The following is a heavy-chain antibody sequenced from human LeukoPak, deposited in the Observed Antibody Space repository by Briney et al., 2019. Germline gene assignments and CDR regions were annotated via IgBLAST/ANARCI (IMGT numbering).Heavy chain of an antibody. V-gene: IGHV3-30*18. J-gene: IGHJ3*02. CDR3: AKDYDSSGWAAFDI. CDR1: GFTFSTYW. Sequence: GGSLRLSCAASGFTFSTYWIHWVRQAPGKGLEWVAVISYDGSNKYFADSVKGRFTISRDNSKNTLYLQMNSLRAEDTAVYYCAKDYDSSGWAAFDIWGQGTMVTVSS. CDR2: ISYDGSNK. D-gene: IGHD3-22*01.